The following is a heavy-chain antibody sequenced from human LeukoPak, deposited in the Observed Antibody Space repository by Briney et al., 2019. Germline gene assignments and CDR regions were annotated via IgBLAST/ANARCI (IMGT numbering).Heavy chain of an antibody. CDR2: IYYTGNT. D-gene: IGHD3-22*01. CDR3: ARGHAHVYYDSSGYVDY. CDR1: GDSITGYY. J-gene: IGHJ4*02. Sequence: SETLSLTCTVSGDSITGYYWGWIRQPPGKGLEWIGNIYYTGNTYYNASLKSRVTISVDTSKNQFSLKLSSVTAADTAVYYCARGHAHVYYDSSGYVDYWGQGTLVTVSS. V-gene: IGHV4-39*07.